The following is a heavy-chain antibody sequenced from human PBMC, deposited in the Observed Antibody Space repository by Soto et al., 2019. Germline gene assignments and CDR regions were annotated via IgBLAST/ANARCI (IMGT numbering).Heavy chain of an antibody. Sequence: GSLRLSCPASGFTFNTHWMHWVRQAPGKGLVWVSRIYFDGITTNYADSVKGRLTVSRDNAKNTVYLHVNTLRDEDTAVYYCARGGAMGVDYWGQGTPVTVSS. CDR2: IYFDGITT. V-gene: IGHV3-74*01. D-gene: IGHD1-26*01. CDR1: GFTFNTHW. CDR3: ARGGAMGVDY. J-gene: IGHJ4*02.